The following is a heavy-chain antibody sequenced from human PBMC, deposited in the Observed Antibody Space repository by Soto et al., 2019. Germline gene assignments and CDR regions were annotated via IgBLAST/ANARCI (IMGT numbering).Heavy chain of an antibody. V-gene: IGHV4-39*01. CDR1: GGSISSSSYY. D-gene: IGHD2-15*01. J-gene: IGHJ6*03. CDR2: IYYSGST. Sequence: SETLSLTCTVSGGSISSSSYYWGWIRQPPGKGLEWIGSIYYSGSTYYNPSLKSRVTISVDTSKNQFSLKLSSVTAADTAVYYCARHLRDCSGGSCSDDYYYYYMDVWGKGTTVTVSS. CDR3: ARHLRDCSGGSCSDDYYYYYMDV.